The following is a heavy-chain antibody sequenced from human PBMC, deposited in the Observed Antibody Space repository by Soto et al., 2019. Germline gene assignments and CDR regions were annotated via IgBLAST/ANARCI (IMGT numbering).Heavy chain of an antibody. Sequence: GESMKISCKGSGYSFISYWIGWVRQMPGKGLEWMGIIYPGDSDTRYSPSFQGQVTISADKSISTAYLQWSSLKASDTAMYYCARLGGWGHCSNTRCYTFDYWGQGTPVTVSS. CDR1: GYSFISYW. V-gene: IGHV5-51*01. CDR2: IYPGDSDT. CDR3: ARLGGWGHCSNTRCYTFDY. J-gene: IGHJ4*02. D-gene: IGHD2-2*02.